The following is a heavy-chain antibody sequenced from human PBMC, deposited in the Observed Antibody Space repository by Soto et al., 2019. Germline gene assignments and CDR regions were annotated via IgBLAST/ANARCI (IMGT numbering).Heavy chain of an antibody. CDR3: ARHYCRGGSCYLDY. Sequence: QVQLQESGPGLVKPSETLSLTCTVSGDSISSYYWSWIRQPPGKGLEWIGNIYHSGSTNYSPSLKSRVTISADTSKNQFSLKLTSVTAADTAVYSCARHYCRGGSCYLDYWGQGTLVTVSS. D-gene: IGHD2-15*01. V-gene: IGHV4-59*08. CDR1: GDSISSYY. J-gene: IGHJ4*02. CDR2: IYHSGST.